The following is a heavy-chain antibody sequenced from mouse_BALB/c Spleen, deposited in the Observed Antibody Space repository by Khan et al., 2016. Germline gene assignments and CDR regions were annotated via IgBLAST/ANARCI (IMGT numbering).Heavy chain of an antibody. Sequence: VQLQQSGPDLVKPSQSLSLTCTVTGYSITSHYSWHWIRHFPGNKLEWMGYIYYSGSTNYNPSLKSRISLTRDTSKNQFFLQLNSVTTEDTATXYGARSSSGDWYYFDYWGQGTTLTVSS. D-gene: IGHD3-1*01. CDR1: GYSITSHYS. V-gene: IGHV3-1*02. CDR3: ARSSSGDWYYFDY. J-gene: IGHJ2*01. CDR2: IYYSGST.